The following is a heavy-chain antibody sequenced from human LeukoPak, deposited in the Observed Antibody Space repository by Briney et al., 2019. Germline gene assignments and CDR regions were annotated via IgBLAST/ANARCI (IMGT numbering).Heavy chain of an antibody. CDR1: GYTFTSYD. CDR2: INPSGGST. J-gene: IGHJ4*02. D-gene: IGHD6-13*01. V-gene: IGHV1-46*01. Sequence: ASVKVSCKASGYTFTSYDINWVRQAPGQGLEWMGIINPSGGSTSYAQKFQGRVTMTRDTSTSTVYMELSSLRSEDTAVYYCARDPRIAARYYFDYWGQGTLVTVSP. CDR3: ARDPRIAARYYFDY.